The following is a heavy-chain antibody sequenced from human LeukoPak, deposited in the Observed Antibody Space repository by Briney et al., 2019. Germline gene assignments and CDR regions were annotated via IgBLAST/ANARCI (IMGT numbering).Heavy chain of an antibody. CDR3: ARRIAVAGTFYYFDY. Sequence: PSETPSLTCTVSGGSISRYFWTWIRLPPTKGLEWIGYISSSGSTSYNPSLTSRVTISIDTSKNHFSLKLSYVTAADTAVYYCARRIAVAGTFYYFDYWGQGTLVTVSS. J-gene: IGHJ4*02. CDR1: GGSISRYF. D-gene: IGHD6-19*01. CDR2: ISSSGST. V-gene: IGHV4-59*08.